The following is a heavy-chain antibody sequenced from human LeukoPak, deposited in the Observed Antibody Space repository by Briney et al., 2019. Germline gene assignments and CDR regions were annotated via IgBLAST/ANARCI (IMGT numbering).Heavy chain of an antibody. CDR1: GYTFTGYY. V-gene: IGHV1-2*02. J-gene: IGHJ4*02. CDR2: INPNGGGT. CDR3: ARARRVWDSSGYYSYYFDY. Sequence: ASVKVSCKASGYTFTGYYMHWVRQAPGQGLEWMGWINPNGGGTNYAQKFQGRVTMTRDTSISTAYMELSRLRSDDTAVYYCARARRVWDSSGYYSYYFDYWGQGTLVTVSS. D-gene: IGHD3-22*01.